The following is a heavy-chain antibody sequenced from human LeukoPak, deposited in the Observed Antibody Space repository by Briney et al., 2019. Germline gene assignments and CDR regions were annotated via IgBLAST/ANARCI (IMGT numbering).Heavy chain of an antibody. CDR1: GFTFSSYE. Sequence: GGSLRLSCAASGFTFSSYEMNWVRQAPGKGLEWVSYISSSGSTIYYADSVKGRFTISRDNAKNSLYLQMNSLRAEDTAVYYCASMTAAMGADYWGQGTLVTVSS. J-gene: IGHJ4*02. D-gene: IGHD2-2*01. CDR3: ASMTAAMGADY. CDR2: ISSSGSTI. V-gene: IGHV3-48*03.